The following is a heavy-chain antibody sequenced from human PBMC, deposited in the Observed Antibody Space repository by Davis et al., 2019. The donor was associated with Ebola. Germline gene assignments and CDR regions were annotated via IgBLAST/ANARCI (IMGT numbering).Heavy chain of an antibody. CDR1: GLTFSNYE. V-gene: IGHV3-48*03. CDR2: ISGTDTG. Sequence: GESLKISCAASGLTFSNYEINWVRQAPGKGLEWVSYISGTDTGCYADSVKGRFTISRDNARNSLYLQMNNLSAEDTAVYYCATALGWGFAPWGQGTLVTVSS. CDR3: ATALGWGFAP. J-gene: IGHJ5*02. D-gene: IGHD1-26*01.